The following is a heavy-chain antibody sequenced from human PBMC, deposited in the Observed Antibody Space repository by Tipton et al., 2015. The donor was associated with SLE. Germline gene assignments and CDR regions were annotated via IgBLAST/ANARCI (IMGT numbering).Heavy chain of an antibody. J-gene: IGHJ4*02. CDR2: IYYSGST. CDR1: GGSISSDSHY. CDR3: AADIYGDYDYLDF. V-gene: IGHV4-61*01. Sequence: TLSLTCTVSGGSISSDSHYWGWIRQSPGKGLEWIGNIYYSGSTNYNPSFKSRVTISVDTSKNQFSLKLSSVTAADTAVYFCAADIYGDYDYLDFWGQGTLVTVSS. D-gene: IGHD4-17*01.